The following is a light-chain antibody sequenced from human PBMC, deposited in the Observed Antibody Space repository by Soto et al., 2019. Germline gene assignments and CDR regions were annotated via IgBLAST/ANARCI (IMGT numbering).Light chain of an antibody. CDR3: QQYYASSWP. CDR1: QSISSTY. Sequence: EIVLTQSPGTLSLSPGERATLSCRASQSISSTYLAWYRQKPGQAPRLLIYAASSRATGIPDRFSGSGSGTDFTLTISRLEPADFAVYYCQQYYASSWPFGQGTRVEIK. CDR2: AAS. V-gene: IGKV3-20*01. J-gene: IGKJ1*01.